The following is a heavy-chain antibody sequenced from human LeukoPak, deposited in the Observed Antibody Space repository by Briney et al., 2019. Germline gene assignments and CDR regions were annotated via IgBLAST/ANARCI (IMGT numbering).Heavy chain of an antibody. Sequence: SETLSLTCTVSGGSISSGSYYWSWIRQPAGKGLEWIGRIYTSGSTYYNPSLKSRVTISVDTSKNQFSLKLSSVTAADTAVYYCARHPFRELFDYWGQGTLVTVSS. CDR3: ARHPFRELFDY. CDR2: IYTSGST. V-gene: IGHV4-61*02. J-gene: IGHJ4*02. CDR1: GGSISSGSYY. D-gene: IGHD1-7*01.